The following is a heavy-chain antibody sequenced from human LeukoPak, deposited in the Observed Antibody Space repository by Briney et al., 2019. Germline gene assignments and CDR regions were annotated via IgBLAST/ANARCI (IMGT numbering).Heavy chain of an antibody. J-gene: IGHJ5*02. Sequence: SETLSLTCAVYGGSFNGYYWSWIRQPPGKGLEWIGEINHSGTTNYNPSLKSRVTISVDTSKNQFSLKLSSVTAADTAVYYCASKTARGIYYGSGSYYPWGQGTLVTVSS. V-gene: IGHV4-34*01. CDR1: GGSFNGYY. CDR2: INHSGTT. CDR3: ASKTARGIYYGSGSYYP. D-gene: IGHD3-10*01.